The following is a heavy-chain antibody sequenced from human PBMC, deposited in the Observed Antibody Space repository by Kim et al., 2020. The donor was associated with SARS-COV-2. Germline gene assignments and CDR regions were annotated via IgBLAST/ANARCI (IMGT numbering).Heavy chain of an antibody. V-gene: IGHV4-34*01. Sequence: PSLKSRVTISVDTSKNQFSLKLSSVTAADTAVYYCARGISGVVTDRGFDYWGQGTLVTVSS. J-gene: IGHJ4*02. D-gene: IGHD3-3*01. CDR3: ARGISGVVTDRGFDY.